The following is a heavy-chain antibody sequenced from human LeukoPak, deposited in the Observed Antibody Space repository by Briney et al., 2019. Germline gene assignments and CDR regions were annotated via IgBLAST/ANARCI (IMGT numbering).Heavy chain of an antibody. CDR1: GGSFSGYY. Sequence: PSETLSLTCAVYGGSFSGYYWGWIRQPPGKGLEWSGNIYHSGSTYYNPSLKGRVIISVDTSKNHFSLKLSSVTAADTAVYYCARAPNYDFWSGYLDYWGQGTLVTVSS. CDR3: ARAPNYDFWSGYLDY. CDR2: IYHSGST. D-gene: IGHD3-3*01. J-gene: IGHJ4*02. V-gene: IGHV4-34*01.